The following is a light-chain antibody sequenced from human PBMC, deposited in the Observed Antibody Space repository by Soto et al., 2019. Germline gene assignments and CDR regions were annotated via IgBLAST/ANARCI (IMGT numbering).Light chain of an antibody. Sequence: QSVLTQPPSASGTPGQRVTISCSGSSSNIGSNTVNWYQQLPGTAPKLLIYSNNQRPSSVPDRFSGSKSGTSASLAISGLQYEDEADYYCAAWDDGLNGYVFGTGTKLTVL. CDR1: SSNIGSNT. CDR3: AAWDDGLNGYV. V-gene: IGLV1-44*01. J-gene: IGLJ1*01. CDR2: SNN.